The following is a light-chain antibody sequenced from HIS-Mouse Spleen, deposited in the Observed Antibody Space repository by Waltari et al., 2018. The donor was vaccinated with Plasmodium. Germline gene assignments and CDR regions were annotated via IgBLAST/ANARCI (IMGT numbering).Light chain of an antibody. Sequence: QSVLTQPPSASGSPGQSVTISCTGTSSDVGGYNYVSWYQQHPVKPPKLMIYEVSKRASGVPDGCAGSKAGNTASLTVAGLQAEDEADYYCSSYAGSNNLVFGGGTKLTVL. CDR3: SSYAGSNNLV. J-gene: IGLJ2*01. CDR2: EVS. V-gene: IGLV2-8*01. CDR1: SSDVGGYNY.